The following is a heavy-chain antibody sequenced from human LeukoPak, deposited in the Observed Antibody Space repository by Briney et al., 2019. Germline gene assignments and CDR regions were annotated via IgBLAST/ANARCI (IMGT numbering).Heavy chain of an antibody. J-gene: IGHJ4*02. Sequence: TGGSLRLSCAASGFSFYDYAMHWVRQAPGKGLEWVSIITWDGITYYADSVKGRFTISRDNSKNSLYLQMNSLRSDDTALYYCTKDMQSHGAGSYYLDHWGQGTLVTVSS. CDR3: TKDMQSHGAGSYYLDH. CDR2: ITWDGIT. D-gene: IGHD3-10*01. CDR1: GFSFYDYA. V-gene: IGHV3-43*01.